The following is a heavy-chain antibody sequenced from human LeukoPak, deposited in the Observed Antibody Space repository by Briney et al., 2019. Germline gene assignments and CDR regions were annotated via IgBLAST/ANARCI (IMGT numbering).Heavy chain of an antibody. D-gene: IGHD2-15*01. J-gene: IGHJ4*02. Sequence: SETLSLTCTVSGGSISSYYWSWIRQPPGKGLEWIGYMYYSGSTNYNPSRNSRVSISVDTSKHQFSLWLYSVTDADTAVYYCARHLTIASGAFDYWGQGTLVTVSS. CDR2: MYYSGST. V-gene: IGHV4-59*08. CDR3: ARHLTIASGAFDY. CDR1: GGSISSYY.